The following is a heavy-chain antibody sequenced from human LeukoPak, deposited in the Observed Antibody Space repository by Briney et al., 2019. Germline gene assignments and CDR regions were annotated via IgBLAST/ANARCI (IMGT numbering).Heavy chain of an antibody. CDR3: ARRSWYIDY. Sequence: SETLSLTCTVSGDSISSYYWSWIRQPPGKGLEWIGHIYSSGSTDYNPSLKSRVTISEDTSKNEFSLKLNSVTAADTAVYFCARRSWYIDYWGQGTLVTVSS. V-gene: IGHV4-59*08. J-gene: IGHJ4*02. D-gene: IGHD6-13*01. CDR2: IYSSGST. CDR1: GDSISSYY.